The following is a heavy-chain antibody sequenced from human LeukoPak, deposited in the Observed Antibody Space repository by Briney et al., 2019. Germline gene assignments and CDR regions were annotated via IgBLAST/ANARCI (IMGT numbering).Heavy chain of an antibody. Sequence: GFLRLFCSGSGIHLCRYSMGWVRQASGEGLELVSAISGSGGSTYYADSVKGRFTISRDNSKNTLYLQMNSLRAEDTAVYYCAKSDSSGYYPLGYWGQGTLVTVSS. J-gene: IGHJ4*02. CDR1: GIHLCRYS. CDR2: ISGSGGST. V-gene: IGHV3-23*01. CDR3: AKSDSSGYYPLGY. D-gene: IGHD3-22*01.